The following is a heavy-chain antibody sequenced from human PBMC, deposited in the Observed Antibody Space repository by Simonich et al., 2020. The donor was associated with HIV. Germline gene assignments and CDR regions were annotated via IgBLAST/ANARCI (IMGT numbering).Heavy chain of an antibody. V-gene: IGHV4-34*01. CDR3: AREGGSSRRKYFQH. D-gene: IGHD6-13*01. J-gene: IGHJ1*01. Sequence: QVQLQQWGAGLLKPSETLSLICAVYGGSFTGYYWSWIRQPPGKGLEWIGEINHSGSTNTNPPLKMLVTIAIDTSKNQFSLNLTSVTAADTAVYYCAREGGSSRRKYFQHWGQGTLVTVSS. CDR1: GGSFTGYY. CDR2: INHSGST.